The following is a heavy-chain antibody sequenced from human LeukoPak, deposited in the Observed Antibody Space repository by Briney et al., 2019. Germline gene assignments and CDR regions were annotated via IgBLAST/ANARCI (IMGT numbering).Heavy chain of an antibody. CDR1: GGSISGYY. J-gene: IGHJ3*02. CDR3: ARGMTTVTTHAFDI. V-gene: IGHV4-34*01. Sequence: PSETLSLTCTVSGGSISGYYWSWIRQPPGKGLEWIGEINHSGSTNYNPSLKSRVTISVDTSKNQFSLKLSSVTAADTAVYYCARGMTTVTTHAFDIWGQGTMVTVSS. CDR2: INHSGST. D-gene: IGHD4-11*01.